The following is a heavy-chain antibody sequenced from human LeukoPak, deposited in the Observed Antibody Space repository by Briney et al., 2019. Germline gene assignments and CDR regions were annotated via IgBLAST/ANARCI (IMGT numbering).Heavy chain of an antibody. Sequence: SETLSLTCTVSGGSISSSSYYWGWIRQPPGKGLEWIGSIYYSGSTYYNPSLKSRVTISVDTSKNQFSLKLSSVTAADTAVYYCARDESATQQLEVSYWGQGTLVTVSS. J-gene: IGHJ4*02. CDR3: ARDESATQQLEVSY. V-gene: IGHV4-39*07. CDR1: GGSISSSSYY. D-gene: IGHD6-13*01. CDR2: IYYSGST.